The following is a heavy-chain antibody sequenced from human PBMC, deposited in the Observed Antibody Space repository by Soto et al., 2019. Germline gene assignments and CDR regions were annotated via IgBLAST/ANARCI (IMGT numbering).Heavy chain of an antibody. CDR2: ISYDGSNK. V-gene: IGHV3-30-3*01. D-gene: IGHD6-6*01. CDR3: AREGWVEYSSSYFDY. Sequence: GGSLRLSCAASGFTFSSYAMHWVRQAPGKGLEWVAVISYDGSNKYYADSVKGRFTISRDNSKNTLYLQMNSLRAEDTAVYYCAREGWVEYSSSYFDYWGQGTLVTVSS. J-gene: IGHJ4*02. CDR1: GFTFSSYA.